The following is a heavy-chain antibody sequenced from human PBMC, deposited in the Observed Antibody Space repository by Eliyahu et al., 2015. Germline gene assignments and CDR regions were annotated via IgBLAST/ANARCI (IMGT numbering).Heavy chain of an antibody. D-gene: IGHD6-13*01. J-gene: IGHJ5*02. Sequence: QVQLVESGGGLVKPGXSLRXSCAAXXFTFRDYYMGWIRQAPGKGLEWVSYISSSGSTIYYADXVKGRFTISRDNAKNSLYLQMNSLRAEDTAVYYCARDIAAAGSNWFDPWGQGTLVTVSS. CDR3: ARDIAAAGSNWFDP. CDR2: ISSSGSTI. V-gene: IGHV3-11*01. CDR1: XFTFRDYY.